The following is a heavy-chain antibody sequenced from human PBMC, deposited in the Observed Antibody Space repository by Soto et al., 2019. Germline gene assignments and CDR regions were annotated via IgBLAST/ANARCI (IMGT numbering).Heavy chain of an antibody. CDR2: IIPSFGTP. CDR3: ARDALGCDY. V-gene: IGHV1-69*01. Sequence: QVQLEQSGAEVKKPGSSVKVSCKSYGGSFSTYAIGWVRQAPGQGIEWMGQIIPSFGTPNYAQKFQGRVTITADESTNTAYMELMSLRFEGAAIYYCARDALGCDYGGQGTHLTVSS. J-gene: IGHJ4*02. CDR1: GGSFSTYA.